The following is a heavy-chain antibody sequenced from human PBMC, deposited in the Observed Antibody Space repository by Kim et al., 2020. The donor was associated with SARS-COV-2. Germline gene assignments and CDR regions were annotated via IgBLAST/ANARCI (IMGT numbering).Heavy chain of an antibody. J-gene: IGHJ5*02. Sequence: YYPSLKSRVTISVDTSKNQFSLKLSSVTAADTAVYYCARLQGLYSSGWYPWGQGTLVTVSS. CDR3: ARLQGLYSSGWYP. D-gene: IGHD6-19*01. V-gene: IGHV4-39*01.